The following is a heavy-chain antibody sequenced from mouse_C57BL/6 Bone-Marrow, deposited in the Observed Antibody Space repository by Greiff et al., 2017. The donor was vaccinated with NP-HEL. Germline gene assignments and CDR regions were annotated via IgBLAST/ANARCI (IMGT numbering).Heavy chain of an antibody. CDR1: GFNIKDDY. V-gene: IGHV14-4*01. J-gene: IGHJ3*01. Sequence: VQLQQSGAELVRPGASVKLSCTASGFNIKDDYMHWVKQRPEQGLEWIGWIDPENGDTEYASKFQGKATITADTSSNTAYLQLSSLTSEDTAVYYCTTNYDEASWFAYWGQGTLDTVSA. D-gene: IGHD2-4*01. CDR2: IDPENGDT. CDR3: TTNYDEASWFAY.